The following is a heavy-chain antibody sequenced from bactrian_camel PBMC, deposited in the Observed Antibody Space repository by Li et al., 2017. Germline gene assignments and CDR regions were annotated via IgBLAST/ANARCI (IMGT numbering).Heavy chain of an antibody. J-gene: IGHJ6*01. Sequence: HVQLVESGGGSVQAGGSLRLSCTASGYTYRRLCLAWFRKEREGVAPIYGNGGSIYYSESVKGRFTISRDNAKNTLNLELNSLKTEDTAMYYCTRDRGLAVAAGSFDYWAQGTQVTVS. D-gene: IGHD6*01. CDR3: TRDRGLAVAAGSFDY. V-gene: IGHV3S1*01. CDR2: IYGNGGSI. CDR1: GYTYRRLC.